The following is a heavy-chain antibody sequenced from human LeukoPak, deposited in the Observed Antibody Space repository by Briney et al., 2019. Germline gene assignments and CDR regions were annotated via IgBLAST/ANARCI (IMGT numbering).Heavy chain of an antibody. D-gene: IGHD3-16*01. V-gene: IGHV1-69*04. J-gene: IGHJ4*02. CDR1: GGTFSSYA. CDR3: AGNFEGGGTGRGPTGRGY. Sequence: SVKVSCKASGGTFSSYAISWVRQAPGQGLEWMGRIIPIFGIANYAQKFQGRVTTTADKSTSTAYMELSSLRSEDTAVYYCAGNFEGGGTGRGPTGRGYLGQGTLVTVSS. CDR2: IIPIFGIA.